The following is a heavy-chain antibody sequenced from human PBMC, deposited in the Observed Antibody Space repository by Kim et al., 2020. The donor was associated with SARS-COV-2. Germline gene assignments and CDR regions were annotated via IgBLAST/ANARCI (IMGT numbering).Heavy chain of an antibody. Sequence: NYAQKFQERVTITRDMSTSTAYLELSSLRSEDTAVYYCAADTTGYSDAFDIWGQGTMVTVSS. J-gene: IGHJ3*02. CDR3: AADTTGYSDAFDI. V-gene: IGHV1-58*01. D-gene: IGHD3-9*01.